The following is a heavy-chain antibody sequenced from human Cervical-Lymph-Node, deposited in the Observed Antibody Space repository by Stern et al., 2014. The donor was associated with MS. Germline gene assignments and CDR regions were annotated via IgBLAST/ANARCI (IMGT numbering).Heavy chain of an antibody. V-gene: IGHV4-30-2*01. CDR2: IYHSGST. Sequence: QLQLQESGSGLVKPSQTLSLTCAVSGGSISSGGYSWSWIRQPPGKGLEWIWYIYHSGSTYYNPSLKSRVTISVDRSKNQFSLKLSSVTAADTAVYYCARAPERTAYYFYYGMDVWGQGTTVTVSS. J-gene: IGHJ6*02. D-gene: IGHD5-18*01. CDR1: GGSISSGGYS. CDR3: ARAPERTAYYFYYGMDV.